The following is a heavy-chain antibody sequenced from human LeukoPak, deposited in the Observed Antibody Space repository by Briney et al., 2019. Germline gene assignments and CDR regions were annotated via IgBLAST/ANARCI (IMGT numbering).Heavy chain of an antibody. Sequence: PGGSLRLSCAASGFSFTSYAMSWVRQAPGKGLEWVANIKPDRTTKFYVDSVKGRFTISRDNALNSLYLQMNSLRAEDTAIYYCARSIPYGTTWYGRSDYWGQGTLVTVFS. J-gene: IGHJ4*02. CDR1: GFSFTSYA. CDR3: ARSIPYGTTWYGRSDY. V-gene: IGHV3-7*03. CDR2: IKPDRTTK. D-gene: IGHD6-13*01.